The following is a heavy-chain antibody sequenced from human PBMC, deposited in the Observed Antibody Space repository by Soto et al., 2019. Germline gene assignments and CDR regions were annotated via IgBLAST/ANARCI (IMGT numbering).Heavy chain of an antibody. CDR3: ARERSARADY. CDR1: GYTFTSYD. V-gene: IGHV1-8*01. D-gene: IGHD6-19*01. Sequence: QVQLVQSGAEVKKPGASVKVSCKASGYTFTSYDINWVRQATGQGLEWMGWMNPNSGNTGYAQKFQGRVTMTRNTSISTDDMELSSLRSDDKAVYFCARERSARADYWGQRTRVTVS. CDR2: MNPNSGNT. J-gene: IGHJ4*02.